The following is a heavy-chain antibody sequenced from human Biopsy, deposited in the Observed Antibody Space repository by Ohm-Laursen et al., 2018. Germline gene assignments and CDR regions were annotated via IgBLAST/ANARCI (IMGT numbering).Heavy chain of an antibody. J-gene: IGHJ4*02. Sequence: GASVKASCKASGYSFTSYYMHWVRQAPGQGLEWMGMINPRGSTPSYPQIFQGRVTMTRDTSKSTVYMELSSLRSADTAVYFCARNTGWYGDLYYFDYWGQGTLVTVSS. D-gene: IGHD6-19*01. CDR1: GYSFTSYY. CDR2: INPRGSTP. V-gene: IGHV1-46*01. CDR3: ARNTGWYGDLYYFDY.